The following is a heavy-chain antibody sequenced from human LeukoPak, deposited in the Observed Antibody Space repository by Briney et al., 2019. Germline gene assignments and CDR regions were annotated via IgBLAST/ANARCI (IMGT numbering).Heavy chain of an antibody. CDR3: ARADCSGGNCYRYFDY. CDR2: ISAYNGDT. V-gene: IGHV1-18*04. D-gene: IGHD2-15*01. J-gene: IGHJ4*02. Sequence: ASVKVSCKASGYTFTGYHMHWVRQAPGQGLEWMGWISAYNGDTNYAQNLQGRVTMTTDTSTSTAYMELRSLRSDDRAVYYCARADCSGGNCYRYFDYWGQGTLVTVSS. CDR1: GYTFTGYH.